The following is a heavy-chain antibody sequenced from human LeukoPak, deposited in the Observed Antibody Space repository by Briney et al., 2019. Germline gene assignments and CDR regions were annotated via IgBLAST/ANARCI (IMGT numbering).Heavy chain of an antibody. Sequence: GRSLRLSCAASGFTFSDYYMSWIRQAPGKGLEWVSCITTTISSPATADSVRGRFTISRDNAKNLLYLQMNSLRPEDTAVYYCARDWYCSSSICYTDRNWFDPWGQGTLVTVSS. CDR2: ITTTISSP. D-gene: IGHD2-2*02. J-gene: IGHJ5*02. CDR3: ARDWYCSSSICYTDRNWFDP. V-gene: IGHV3-11*05. CDR1: GFTFSDYY.